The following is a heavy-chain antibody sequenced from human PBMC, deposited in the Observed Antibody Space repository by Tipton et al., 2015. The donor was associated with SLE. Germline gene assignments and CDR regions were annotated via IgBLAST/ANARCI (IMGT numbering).Heavy chain of an antibody. D-gene: IGHD6-13*01. J-gene: IGHJ2*01. CDR1: GHTFTSYD. CDR2: MNPNSGNT. CDR3: ARGDSSWYVGFDL. Sequence: QLVQSGAEVKKPGASVMVSCKTSGHTFTSYDINWVRQATGQGLEWMGWMNPNSGNTGHAQKFQGRVTMTRNSSIATAYMELSSLTSDDSAVYYCARGDSSWYVGFDLWGRGTLVTVSS. V-gene: IGHV1-8*01.